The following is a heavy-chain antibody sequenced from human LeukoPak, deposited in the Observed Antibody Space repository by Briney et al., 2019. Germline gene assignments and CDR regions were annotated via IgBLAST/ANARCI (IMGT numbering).Heavy chain of an antibody. CDR1: GYTFTSYA. CDR2: MNPNSGNT. Sequence: ASVKVSCKASGYTFTSYAMNWVRQATGQGLEWMGWMNPNSGNTGYAQKFQGRVTITRNTSISTAYMELSSLRSEDTAVYYCARAVSRVVQYYYYYYYMDVWGKGTTVTVSS. CDR3: ARAVSRVVQYYYYYYYMDV. D-gene: IGHD3-3*01. V-gene: IGHV1-8*03. J-gene: IGHJ6*03.